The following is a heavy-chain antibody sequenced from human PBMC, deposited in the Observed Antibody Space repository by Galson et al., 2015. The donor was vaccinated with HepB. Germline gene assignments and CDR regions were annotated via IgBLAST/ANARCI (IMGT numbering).Heavy chain of an antibody. CDR2: IWYDGSNK. Sequence: SLRLSCAASGFTFSSYGMHWVRQAPGKGLEWVAVIWYDGSNKYYADSVKGRFTISRDNSKNTLYLQMNSLRAEDTAVYYCARDRDIVVVPAADYYYYYYMDVWGKGTTVTVSS. D-gene: IGHD2-2*01. CDR3: ARDRDIVVVPAADYYYYYYMDV. V-gene: IGHV3-33*01. J-gene: IGHJ6*03. CDR1: GFTFSSYG.